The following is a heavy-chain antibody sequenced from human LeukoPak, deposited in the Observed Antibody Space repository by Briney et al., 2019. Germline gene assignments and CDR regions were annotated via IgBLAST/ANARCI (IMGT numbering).Heavy chain of an antibody. CDR1: GGSISSYY. Sequence: SETLSLTRTVSGGSISSYYWSWIRQPAGKGLEWIGRIYTSGSTNYNPSLKSRVTMSVDTSKNQFTLKLSSVTAADTAVYYCARGAPGGYCTNGVCPTFFDYWGQGTLVTVSS. V-gene: IGHV4-4*07. CDR3: ARGAPGGYCTNGVCPTFFDY. D-gene: IGHD2-8*01. CDR2: IYTSGST. J-gene: IGHJ4*02.